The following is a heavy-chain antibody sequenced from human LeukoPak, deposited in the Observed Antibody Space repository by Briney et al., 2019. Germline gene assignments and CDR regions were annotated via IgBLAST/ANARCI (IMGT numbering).Heavy chain of an antibody. CDR2: IHNDGTQG. Sequence: GTSLRLSCAASGFTFSRLGMQWLRQAPGKGLAWVAVIHNDGTQGQYGDSVKGRFTISKDNSPNTLYLQMNNLRDDDTGVYYCAKEGDEFRGYLDVWGKGTTVTVSS. D-gene: IGHD2-21*02. J-gene: IGHJ6*03. CDR3: AKEGDEFRGYLDV. CDR1: GFTFSRLG. V-gene: IGHV3-33*06.